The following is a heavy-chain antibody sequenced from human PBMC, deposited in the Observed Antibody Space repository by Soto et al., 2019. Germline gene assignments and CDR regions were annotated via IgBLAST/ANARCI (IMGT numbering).Heavy chain of an antibody. V-gene: IGHV3-11*01. J-gene: IGHJ3*02. D-gene: IGHD2-15*01. CDR2: ISSSGTGI. CDR3: ARAYSDAFDI. CDR1: GFTFSDYY. Sequence: PGGSLRLSCAASGFTFSDYYMTWIRQAPGKGLEWVSYISSSGTGIYYPDSVKGRFTISRDNAKNSLYLQMSSLRAEGTAVYYCARAYSDAFDIWGQGTMVTVSS.